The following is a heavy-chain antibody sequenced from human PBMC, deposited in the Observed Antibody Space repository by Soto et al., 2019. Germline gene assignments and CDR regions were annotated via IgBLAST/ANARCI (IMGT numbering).Heavy chain of an antibody. CDR3: ARHPLDYYMDV. V-gene: IGHV4-39*01. Sequence: PSETLXLTCTVSGGSISSSSYYWGWIRQPPGKGLEWIGSVYYSGSTYYNPSLKSRVTISVDTSRNQFSLKLSSVTAADTAVYYCARHPLDYYMDVWGKGTTVTVSS. CDR1: GGSISSSSYY. CDR2: VYYSGST. J-gene: IGHJ6*03.